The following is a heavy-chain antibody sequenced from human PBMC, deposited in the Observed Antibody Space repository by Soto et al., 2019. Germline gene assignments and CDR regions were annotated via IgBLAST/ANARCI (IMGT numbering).Heavy chain of an antibody. CDR3: VVPAAGY. Sequence: QLQLQESGPGLVKPSETLSLTCTVSGGSISSSSYYWGLIRQPPGKGLEWIGSIYYSGSTYYNPSLESRVTISVDTSKNQFSLKLSSVTAADTAVYYCVVPAAGYWGQGTLVTVSS. J-gene: IGHJ4*02. CDR1: GGSISSSSYY. CDR2: IYYSGST. V-gene: IGHV4-39*01. D-gene: IGHD2-2*01.